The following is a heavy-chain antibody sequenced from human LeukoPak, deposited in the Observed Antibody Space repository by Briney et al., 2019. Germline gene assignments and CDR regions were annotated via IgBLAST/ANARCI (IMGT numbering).Heavy chain of an antibody. V-gene: IGHV1-69*05. CDR3: ARSRRGYEDY. CDR2: IIPIFGTA. CDR1: GGTFSSYA. J-gene: IGHJ4*02. D-gene: IGHD5-18*01. Sequence: ASVKVSCKASGGTFSSYAISWVRQAPGQGLEWMGRIIPIFGTANYAQKFQGRVTITTDESTCTAYMELSSLRSEDTAVYYCARSRRGYEDYWGQGTLVTVSS.